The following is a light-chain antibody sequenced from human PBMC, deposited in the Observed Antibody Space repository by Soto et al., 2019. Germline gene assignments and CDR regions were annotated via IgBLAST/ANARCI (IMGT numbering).Light chain of an antibody. CDR1: TGPVTNGHF. V-gene: IGLV7-46*01. Sequence: QTVVTQEPSLTVSPGGTVTLTCGSSTGPVTNGHFPYWFQQKPGQAPRPLIYDTDTKHSWTPARFSGSLLGDKAALTLSGAQPEDEADYHCLLSYTGRLYVFGPGTKLTVL. CDR3: LLSYTGRLYV. CDR2: DTD. J-gene: IGLJ1*01.